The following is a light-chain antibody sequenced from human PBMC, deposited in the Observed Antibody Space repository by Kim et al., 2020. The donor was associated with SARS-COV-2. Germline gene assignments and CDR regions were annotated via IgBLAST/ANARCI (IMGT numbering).Light chain of an antibody. CDR3: QQYSRSVS. V-gene: IGKV1-5*03. J-gene: IGKJ4*01. CDR1: QSISPW. CDR2: KAS. Sequence: SAGVGDSVTITCRASQSISPWLAWYQQKPGKAPQVLIYKASLLETGVPSRFSGSGSGTEFTLTISSLQPDDFVTYFCQQYSRSVSFGGGTKVDIK.